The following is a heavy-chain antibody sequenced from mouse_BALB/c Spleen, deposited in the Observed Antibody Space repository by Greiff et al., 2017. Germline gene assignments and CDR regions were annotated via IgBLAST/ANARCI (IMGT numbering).Heavy chain of an antibody. Sequence: EVKLVESGGGLVKPGGSLKLSCAASGFAFSSYDMSWVRQTPEKRLEWVAYISSGGGSTYYPDTVKGRFTISRDNAKNTLYLQMSSLKSEDTAMYYCARHYYYGSESYAMDYWGQGTSVTVSS. V-gene: IGHV5-12-1*01. D-gene: IGHD1-1*01. CDR2: ISSGGGST. J-gene: IGHJ4*01. CDR1: GFAFSSYD. CDR3: ARHYYYGSESYAMDY.